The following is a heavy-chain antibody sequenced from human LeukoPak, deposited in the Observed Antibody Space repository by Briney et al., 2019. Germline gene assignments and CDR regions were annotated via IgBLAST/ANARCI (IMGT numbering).Heavy chain of an antibody. J-gene: IGHJ4*02. CDR1: GFAFNTYA. V-gene: IGHV3-23*01. D-gene: IGHD6-19*01. CDR3: ASLSQSYSSGWHLDY. Sequence: GGSLRLSCAASGFAFNTYAMHWVRQAPGKGLEWVSAISGSGGSTYYADSVKGRFTISRDNSKNTLYLQMNSLRAEDTAVYYCASLSQSYSSGWHLDYWGQGTLVTVSS. CDR2: ISGSGGST.